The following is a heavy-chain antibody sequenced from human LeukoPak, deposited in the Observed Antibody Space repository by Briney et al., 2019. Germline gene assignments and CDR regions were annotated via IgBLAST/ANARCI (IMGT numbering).Heavy chain of an antibody. D-gene: IGHD4-17*01. CDR1: GYTFTGYY. CDR3: AREGGTSVTTED. CDR2: INPNSGGT. Sequence: ASVKVSCKASGYTFTGYYIHWVRQAPGQGLEWMGWINPNSGGTNYAQKFQGRVTMTRDTSISTAYMELSRLRSDDTAVYYCAREGGTSVTTEDWGQRTLVTVSS. V-gene: IGHV1-2*02. J-gene: IGHJ4*02.